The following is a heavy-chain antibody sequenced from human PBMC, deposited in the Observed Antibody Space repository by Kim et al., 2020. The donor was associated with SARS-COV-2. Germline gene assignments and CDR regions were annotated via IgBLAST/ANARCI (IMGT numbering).Heavy chain of an antibody. Sequence: GGSLRLSCAASGFTFSDYYMSWIRQAPGKGLEWLSYISGGGSPIYYADSVKGRFTISRDNAKNSLSLQMNSLRAEDTAIYYCARDGYSNLDYWGQGTLVTVSS. J-gene: IGHJ4*02. V-gene: IGHV3-11*01. CDR3: ARDGYSNLDY. CDR2: ISGGGSPI. D-gene: IGHD5-18*01. CDR1: GFTFSDYY.